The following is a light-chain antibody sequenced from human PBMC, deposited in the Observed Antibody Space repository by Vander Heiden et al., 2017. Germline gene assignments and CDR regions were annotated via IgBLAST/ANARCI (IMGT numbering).Light chain of an antibody. CDR1: QSISSH. V-gene: IGKV1-39*01. CDR2: AAS. J-gene: IGKJ2*01. CDR3: QQSYSTPYT. Sequence: DIQMTQSPSSLSASVGDRVTITCRASQSISSHLNWYQQKPGKAPKLLIYAASSLQSGVPSRFSGSGSGTDFTLTISRLQPEDFATYYCQQSYSTPYTFGEGTKLEIK.